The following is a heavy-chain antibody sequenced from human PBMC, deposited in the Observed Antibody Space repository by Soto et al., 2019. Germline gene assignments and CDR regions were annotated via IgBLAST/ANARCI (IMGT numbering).Heavy chain of an antibody. V-gene: IGHV3-30*18. J-gene: IGHJ6*02. Sequence: VHLLESGGGVVQPGRSLRLSCAASGFTLPKFCMHWVRQAPGKGLEWVALITYEGSQIYYADAVKGRFTISRDNGDNTLSLQMDNLRTEDTATYFCAKGRGEMNWANYYGLDVWGQGTTVTVSS. CDR3: AKGRGEMNWANYYGLDV. CDR2: ITYEGSQI. CDR1: GFTLPKFC. D-gene: IGHD7-27*01.